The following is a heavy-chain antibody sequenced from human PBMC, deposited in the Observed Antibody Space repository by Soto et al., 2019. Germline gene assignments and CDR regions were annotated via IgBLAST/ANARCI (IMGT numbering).Heavy chain of an antibody. D-gene: IGHD6-13*01. V-gene: IGHV1-8*01. J-gene: IGHJ5*02. CDR1: GYTFTSYD. Sequence: QVQLVQSGAEVKKPGASVKVSCKASGYTFTSYDINWVRQATGQGLEWMGWMNLNSGNTGYAQKFQGRVTMTRNTSISTAYMELGSLRSEDTAVYYCARDKRQQLVHKYNRFDPWGQGTLVTVSS. CDR2: MNLNSGNT. CDR3: ARDKRQQLVHKYNRFDP.